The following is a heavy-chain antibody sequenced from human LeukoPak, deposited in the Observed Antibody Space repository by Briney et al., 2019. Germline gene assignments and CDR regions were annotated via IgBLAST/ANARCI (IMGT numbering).Heavy chain of an antibody. CDR1: GFPFSIYW. Sequence: GESLKISFQASGFPFSIYWIGWVRQMPGKGLEWMGIIYPGDSEIRYSPSFQGQVPISADMSISTAYLQWSSLKASDTAIYYCARLHSGNRFDCWGQGTLVTVSS. CDR3: ARLHSGNRFDC. V-gene: IGHV5-51*01. J-gene: IGHJ4*02. D-gene: IGHD1-26*01. CDR2: IYPGDSEI.